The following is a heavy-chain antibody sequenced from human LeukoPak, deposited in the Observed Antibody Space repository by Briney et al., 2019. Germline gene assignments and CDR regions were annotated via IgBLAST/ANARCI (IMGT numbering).Heavy chain of an antibody. CDR1: GASISSGGYY. D-gene: IGHD3-10*02. J-gene: IGHJ5*02. CDR3: ARTLGRDTMLNP. CDR2: IFYSGST. V-gene: IGHV4-31*03. Sequence: PSETLSLTCTVSGASISSGGYYWSWIRQHPGKGLEWIGYIFYSGSTYYNPSLKSRVTISVDTSKNQFYLKLSSVTAADTAVYYCARTLGRDTMLNPWGQGTLVTVSS.